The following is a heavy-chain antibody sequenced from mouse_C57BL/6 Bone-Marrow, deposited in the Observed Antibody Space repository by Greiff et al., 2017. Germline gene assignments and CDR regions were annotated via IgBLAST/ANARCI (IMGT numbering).Heavy chain of an antibody. Sequence: VQLQQSGPELVKPGASVKISCKASGYTFTDYYMNWVKQSHGKSLEWIGDINPNNGGTSYNQKFKGKATLTVDKSSSTAYMELRSLTSEDSAVYYCARFSAYYSNSWGQGTTLTVSS. CDR3: ARFSAYYSNS. V-gene: IGHV1-26*01. CDR2: INPNNGGT. D-gene: IGHD2-5*01. CDR1: GYTFTDYY. J-gene: IGHJ2*01.